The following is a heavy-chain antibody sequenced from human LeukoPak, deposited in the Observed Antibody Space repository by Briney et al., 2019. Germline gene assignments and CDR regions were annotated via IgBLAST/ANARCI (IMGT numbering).Heavy chain of an antibody. V-gene: IGHV2-26*01. CDR1: GFSFSNARMG. J-gene: IGHJ4*02. Sequence: ESGPVLVKPTETLTLTCTVSGFSFSNARMGVSWIRQPPGRALEWLAHIFSNDEKSYSTSLKSRLTISKDTSKSQVVLTMTNMDPVDTATYYCARITGYCSGGSCRYFDYWGQGTLVTVSS. CDR3: ARITGYCSGGSCRYFDY. CDR2: IFSNDEK. D-gene: IGHD2-15*01.